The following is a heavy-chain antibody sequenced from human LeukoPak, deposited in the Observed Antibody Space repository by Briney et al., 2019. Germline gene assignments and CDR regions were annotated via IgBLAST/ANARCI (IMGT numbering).Heavy chain of an antibody. D-gene: IGHD3-3*01. CDR3: AREAGYDFWSGLDY. J-gene: IGHJ4*02. CDR1: GGSISSGGYY. CDR2: IYHSGST. Sequence: SETLSLTCTVSGGSISSGGYYWSWIRQPPGKGLEWIGYIYHSGSTYYNPSLKSRVTISVDRSKNQFSLKLSSVTAADTAVYYCAREAGYDFWSGLDYWGQGTLVTVSS. V-gene: IGHV4-30-2*01.